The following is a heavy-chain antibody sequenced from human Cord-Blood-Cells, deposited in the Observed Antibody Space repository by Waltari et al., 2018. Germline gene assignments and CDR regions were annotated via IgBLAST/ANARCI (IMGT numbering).Heavy chain of an antibody. Sequence: LQLQESGPGLVKPSETLSLTCTVSGGSISSSSYYWGWIRQPPGKGLEWIGCIYYSGSTYYNPSLKGRVTISVDTSKNQFSLKLSSVTAADTAVYYCARLGAGSMVRGVIDAFDIWGQGTMVTVSS. CDR3: ARLGAGSMVRGVIDAFDI. CDR2: IYYSGST. D-gene: IGHD3-10*01. CDR1: GGSISSSSYY. V-gene: IGHV4-39*01. J-gene: IGHJ3*02.